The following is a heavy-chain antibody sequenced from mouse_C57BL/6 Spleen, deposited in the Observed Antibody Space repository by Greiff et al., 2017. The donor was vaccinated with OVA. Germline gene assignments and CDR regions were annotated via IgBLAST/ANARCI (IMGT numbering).Heavy chain of an antibody. V-gene: IGHV1-59*01. CDR3: ARRELGRRSSMDY. CDR1: GYTFTSYW. CDR2: IDPSDSYT. D-gene: IGHD1-1*01. J-gene: IGHJ4*01. Sequence: VQLQQPGAELVRPGTSVKLSCKASGYTFTSYWMHWVKQRPGQGLEWIGVIDPSDSYTNYNQKFKGKATLTVDTSSITAYMQLSSLTSEDSAVYFYARRELGRRSSMDYWGQGTSVTVSS.